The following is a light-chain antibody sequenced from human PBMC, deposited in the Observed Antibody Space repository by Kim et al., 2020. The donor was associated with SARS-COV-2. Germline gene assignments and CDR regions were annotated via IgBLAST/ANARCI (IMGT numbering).Light chain of an antibody. CDR1: SSNIGAGFD. V-gene: IGLV1-40*01. Sequence: QSVLTQPPSVSGAPGQRVTISCTGSSSNIGAGFDVQWYHQLPGTAPKLLIYGNSHRPSGVPDRFSGSKSGTSASLAITGLQAENEADYYCQSYDSSLSGSGVFGGGTQLTVL. CDR3: QSYDSSLSGSGV. J-gene: IGLJ2*01. CDR2: GNS.